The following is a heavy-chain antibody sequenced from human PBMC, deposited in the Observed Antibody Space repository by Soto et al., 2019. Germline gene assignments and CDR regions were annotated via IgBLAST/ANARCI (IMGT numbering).Heavy chain of an antibody. Sequence: GESLKISCKGSGYSFTSYWIGWVRQMPGKGLEWMGIIYPGDSDTRYSPSFQGQVTISADKSISTAYLQWSSLKASDTAMYYCARHFPPELRFLEWPYLDYWGQGTLVTVSS. CDR1: GYSFTSYW. J-gene: IGHJ4*02. CDR3: ARHFPPELRFLEWPYLDY. D-gene: IGHD3-3*01. V-gene: IGHV5-51*01. CDR2: IYPGDSDT.